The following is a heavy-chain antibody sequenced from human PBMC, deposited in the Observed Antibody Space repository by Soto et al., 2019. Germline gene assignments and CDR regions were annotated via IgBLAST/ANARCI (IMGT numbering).Heavy chain of an antibody. Sequence: GGSLRLSCAASGFTFSSYAMHWVRQAPGKGLEWVAVISYDGSNKYYADSVKGRFTISRDNSKNTLYLQMNSLRAEDTAVYYCARDYSSSWPTWGHFDYWGQGTLVTVSS. V-gene: IGHV3-30-3*01. D-gene: IGHD6-13*01. CDR2: ISYDGSNK. J-gene: IGHJ4*02. CDR1: GFTFSSYA. CDR3: ARDYSSSWPTWGHFDY.